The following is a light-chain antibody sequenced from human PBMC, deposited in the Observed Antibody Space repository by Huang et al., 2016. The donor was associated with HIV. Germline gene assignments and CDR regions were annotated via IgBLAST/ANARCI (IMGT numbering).Light chain of an antibody. V-gene: IGKV2-30*02. CDR2: QVS. J-gene: IGKJ1*01. Sequence: VVMTQSPLSLPVTLGQPASISCRSSESLVHSDGNTYLNWFQQRRGQSPRRLIYQVSNRVAGDPDRVSGSGSGSGTDFTLKISRVEAEDVAVYYCMQGTHWPPWTFGQGTKVEIK. CDR3: MQGTHWPPWT. CDR1: ESLVHSDGNTY.